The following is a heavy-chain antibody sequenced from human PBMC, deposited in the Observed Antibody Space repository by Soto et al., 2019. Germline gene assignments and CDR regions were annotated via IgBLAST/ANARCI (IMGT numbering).Heavy chain of an antibody. CDR1: SGSISSSNW. CDR2: IYHSGST. V-gene: IGHV4-4*02. J-gene: IGHJ6*03. CDR3: ARRPDWGYYYYMDV. Sequence: SETLSLTCAVSSGSISSSNWWSWVRQPPGKGLEWIGEIYHSGSTNYNPSLKSRVTISVDKSKNQFSLKLSSVTAADTAVYYCARRPDWGYYYYMDVWGKGTTVTVSS. D-gene: IGHD2-21*01.